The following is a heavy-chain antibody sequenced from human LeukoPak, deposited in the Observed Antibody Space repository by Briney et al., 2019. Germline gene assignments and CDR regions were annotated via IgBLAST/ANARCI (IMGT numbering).Heavy chain of an antibody. D-gene: IGHD6-19*01. CDR1: GFTFSSYW. J-gene: IGHJ4*02. Sequence: GGSLRLSCAASGFTFSSYWMTWVRQPPGKGLEWVATIEEDENKRYYVDSVKGRFTISRDNAKNSVYLQMNSLRAEDTAVYYCARDAVAYWGQGTLVIVS. CDR2: IEEDENKR. CDR3: ARDAVAY. V-gene: IGHV3-7*03.